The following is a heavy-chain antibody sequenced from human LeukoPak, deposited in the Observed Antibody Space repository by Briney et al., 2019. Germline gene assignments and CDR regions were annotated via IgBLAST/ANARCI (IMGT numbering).Heavy chain of an antibody. J-gene: IGHJ4*02. D-gene: IGHD4-17*01. Sequence: SETLSLTCTVSGGSFGGYYWTWIRQPPGKGLEWIGYIYYTGRANYNPSLKSRVTLSVDTSKNQISLKLSSVTAADTAVYYCARRGYGDYIFDYWGQGTQDPVSS. CDR3: ARRGYGDYIFDY. CDR1: GGSFGGYY. CDR2: IYYTGRA. V-gene: IGHV4-59*01.